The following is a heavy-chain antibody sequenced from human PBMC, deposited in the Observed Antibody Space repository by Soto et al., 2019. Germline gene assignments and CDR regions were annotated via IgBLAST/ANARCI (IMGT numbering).Heavy chain of an antibody. J-gene: IGHJ2*01. CDR1: GNTFTNHD. CDR3: ARDSDRDGYIYWFFDL. CDR2: IRPLNGKT. V-gene: IGHV1-18*01. Sequence: QVQLVQSAAEVKKPGASVKVSCKASGNTFTNHDITWVRQAPGQGLEWMGWIRPLNGKTNYAQEFQGRFTMTTDTXXPPVXXXXTSLXXDXXXVYYCARDSDRDGYIYWFFDLWGRGTLVTVSS. D-gene: IGHD5-12*01.